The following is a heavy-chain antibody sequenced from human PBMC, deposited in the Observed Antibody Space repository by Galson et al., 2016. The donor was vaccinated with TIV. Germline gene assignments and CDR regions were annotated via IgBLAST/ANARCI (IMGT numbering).Heavy chain of an antibody. CDR2: VSHSGST. CDR1: GGSISSNNW. Sequence: SETLSLTCAVSGGSISSNNWWSWVRQAPGKGLEWIGEVSHSGSTNSNPSLKSRVLISIDKSKNYFSLKLSSVTAADTAVYYCAREIRSTHPRYYGMDVWGQGTTVTVSS. V-gene: IGHV4-4*02. J-gene: IGHJ6*02. CDR3: AREIRSTHPRYYGMDV. D-gene: IGHD2-2*01.